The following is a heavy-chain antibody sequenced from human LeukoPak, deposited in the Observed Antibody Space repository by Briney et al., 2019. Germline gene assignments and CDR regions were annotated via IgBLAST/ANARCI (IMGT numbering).Heavy chain of an antibody. CDR1: GFTFSNYG. V-gene: IGHV3-21*01. Sequence: PGGSLRLSCAASGFTFSNYGMHWVRQAPGKGLEWVSSISSSSSYIYYADSVKGRFTISRDNAKNSLYLQMNSLRAEDTAVYSCARGADGVSSNSRGWFDPWGQGTLVTVSS. D-gene: IGHD2-15*01. CDR3: ARGADGVSSNSRGWFDP. CDR2: ISSSSSYI. J-gene: IGHJ5*02.